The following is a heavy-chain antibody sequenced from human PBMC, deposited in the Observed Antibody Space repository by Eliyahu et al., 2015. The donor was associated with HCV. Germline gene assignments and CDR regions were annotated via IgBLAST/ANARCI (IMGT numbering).Heavy chain of an antibody. CDR1: GGSISRDTYY. D-gene: IGHD1-26*01. CDR2: XHTPGXT. V-gene: IGHV4-61*02. Sequence: QLQESGPGLVKPSQTLSLTCTVSGGSISRDTYYWXWIRQPAGXGLEGXGRXHTPGXTNPNSSLESRVTISVDTSKNQFSLKLSSVTAADTAIYYCAAQYSATYTGDFWGQGTLVTVSS. J-gene: IGHJ4*02. CDR3: AAQYSATYTGDF.